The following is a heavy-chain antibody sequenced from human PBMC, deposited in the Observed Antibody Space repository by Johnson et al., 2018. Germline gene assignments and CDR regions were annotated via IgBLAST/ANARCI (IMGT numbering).Heavy chain of an antibody. V-gene: IGHV3-30-3*01. J-gene: IGHJ1*01. CDR2: ISHDGSNK. Sequence: QVQLVESGGGVVQPGRSLRLSCSASGFTFSIYAMHWVRQAPGKGLEWVGVISHDGSNKYYGDSVKGRFTISRDKSKNTLYLKMNSLRDEVTAVYYCAKVATPQKAVLAEYFQHWGQGTLVTVSS. CDR3: AKVATPQKAVLAEYFQH. CDR1: GFTFSIYA. D-gene: IGHD2-15*01.